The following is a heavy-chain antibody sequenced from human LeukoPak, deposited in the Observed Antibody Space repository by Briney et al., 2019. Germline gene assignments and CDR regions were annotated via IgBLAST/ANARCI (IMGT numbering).Heavy chain of an antibody. CDR3: ARLLGSSSWYDY. D-gene: IGHD6-13*01. CDR1: GXSISSYY. CDR2: IYYSGST. Sequence: SETLSLTCTVSGXSISSYYWSWIRQPPGKGLERIGYIYYSGSTNYNPSLKSRVTISVDTSKNQFSLQLTSVTAADTAVYYCARLLGSSSWYDYWGQGTLVTVSS. V-gene: IGHV4-59*01. J-gene: IGHJ4*02.